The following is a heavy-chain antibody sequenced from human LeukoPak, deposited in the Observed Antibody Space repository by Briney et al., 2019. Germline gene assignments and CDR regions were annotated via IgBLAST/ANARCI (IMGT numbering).Heavy chain of an antibody. Sequence: SETLSLTCTVSGASVSGVYWSWIRQPPGKGLEWIGYIYHSGDSNCNPSLKSRVTVSLDTSKNQVSLRLTSVTAADTAVYYCARDLGINYYDSSGYPINWFDPWGQGTLVTVSS. J-gene: IGHJ5*02. V-gene: IGHV4-4*08. D-gene: IGHD3-22*01. CDR3: ARDLGINYYDSSGYPINWFDP. CDR1: GASVSGVY. CDR2: IYHSGDS.